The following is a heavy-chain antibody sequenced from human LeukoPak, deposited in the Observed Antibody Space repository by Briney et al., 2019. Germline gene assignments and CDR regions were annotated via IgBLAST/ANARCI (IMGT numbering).Heavy chain of an antibody. CDR2: INPNSGGT. J-gene: IGHJ4*02. V-gene: IGHV1-2*02. Sequence: EASVKVSCKASGYTFTGYYMHWVRQAPGQGLEWMGWINPNSGGTNYAQKFQGRVTMTRDTSISTAYMELSRLRSDDTAVYYCARDLGSPSPSNDYWGQGTLVTVSS. CDR3: ARDLGSPSPSNDY. CDR1: GYTFTGYY.